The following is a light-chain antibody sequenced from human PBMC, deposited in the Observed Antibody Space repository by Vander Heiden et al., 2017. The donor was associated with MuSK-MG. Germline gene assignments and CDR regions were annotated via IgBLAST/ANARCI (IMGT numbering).Light chain of an antibody. CDR3: QQENSSPWT. Sequence: DIQMTQSPSSLSASVGVRVTITCRASQGIRSYLAWYQQKPGKVPKLLIYAASTLQSGVPSRFRGSGSGTEFTLTISSLQPEDFATYYCQQENSSPWTFGQGTKVEIK. V-gene: IGKV1-27*01. J-gene: IGKJ1*01. CDR2: AAS. CDR1: QGIRSY.